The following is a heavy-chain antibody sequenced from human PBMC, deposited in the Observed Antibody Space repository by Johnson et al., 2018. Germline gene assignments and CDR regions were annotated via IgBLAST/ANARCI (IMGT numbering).Heavy chain of an antibody. V-gene: IGHV3-11*04. CDR1: GFTFIDYY. CDR3: ARGSPFCGGDCHI. J-gene: IGHJ4*02. CDR2: ISSSDETI. D-gene: IGHD2-21*02. Sequence: QVQLVQSGGGLVKPGGSLRLSCAASGFTFIDYYMSWIRQAPGKGLEWVSYISSSDETIYYADSVKGRFIVSRDNAKNSLSLEMNSLRAEDTAVYYCARGSPFCGGDCHIWGQGTLVTVSS.